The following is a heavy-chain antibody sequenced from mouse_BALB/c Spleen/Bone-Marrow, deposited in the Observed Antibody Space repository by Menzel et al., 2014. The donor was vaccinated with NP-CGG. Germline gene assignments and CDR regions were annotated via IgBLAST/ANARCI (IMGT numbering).Heavy chain of an antibody. CDR1: GFTFTDYY. Sequence: EVQGVESGGGLVQPGGSLRLSCAASGFTFTDYYISWVRQPPGKALEWLGCIRNKVKGYTTDYSASVKGRFTISRDNSQSISYLQMNTLRAEDSATYYCARDENVGIYWYFDVWGAGTTVTVSS. V-gene: IGHV7-3*02. J-gene: IGHJ1*01. D-gene: IGHD6-1*01. CDR2: IRNKVKGYTT. CDR3: ARDENVGIYWYFDV.